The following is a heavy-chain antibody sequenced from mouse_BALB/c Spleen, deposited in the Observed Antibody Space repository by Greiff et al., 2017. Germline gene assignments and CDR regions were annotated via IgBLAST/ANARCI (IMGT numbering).Heavy chain of an antibody. CDR3: ARSGYGNYFFMDY. V-gene: IGHV3-2*02. D-gene: IGHD2-10*02. CDR2: ISYSGST. CDR1: GYSITSDYA. J-gene: IGHJ4*01. Sequence: DVQLQESGPGLVKPSQSLSLTCTVTGYSITSDYAWNWIRQFPGNKLEWMGYISYSGSTSYNPSLKSRTSITRDTSKNQFFLQLNSVTTEDTATYDGARSGYGNYFFMDYWGQGTSVTVSS.